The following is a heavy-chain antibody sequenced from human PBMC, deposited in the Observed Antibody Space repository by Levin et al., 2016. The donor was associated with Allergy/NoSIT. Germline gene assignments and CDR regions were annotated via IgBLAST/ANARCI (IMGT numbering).Heavy chain of an antibody. Sequence: WIRQPPGKGLEWMGIIYPGDSDTRYSPSFQGQVTISADKSISTAYLQWSSLKASDTAMYYCARHRRVLPLGGYYYGMDVWGQGTTVTVSS. V-gene: IGHV5-51*01. CDR2: IYPGDSDT. CDR3: ARHRRVLPLGGYYYGMDV. J-gene: IGHJ6*02. D-gene: IGHD3-10*01.